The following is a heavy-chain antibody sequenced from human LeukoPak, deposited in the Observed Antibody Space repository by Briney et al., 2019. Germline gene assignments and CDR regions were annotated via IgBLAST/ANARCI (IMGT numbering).Heavy chain of an antibody. CDR2: FDPEDGET. CDR1: GYTLTELS. V-gene: IGHV1-24*01. D-gene: IGHD3-22*01. Sequence: ASVKVSCRFSGYTLTELSMHWVRQAPGKGLEWVGGFDPEDGETIYTQKFQGRVTMTEDTSTDTAYMELSSLRSEDTAVYYCAREHDSKVRYYCGMDVWGQGTTVTVSS. CDR3: AREHDSKVRYYCGMDV. J-gene: IGHJ6*02.